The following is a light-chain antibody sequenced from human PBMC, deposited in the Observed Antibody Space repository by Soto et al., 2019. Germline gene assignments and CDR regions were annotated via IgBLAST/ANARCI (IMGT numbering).Light chain of an antibody. Sequence: QSALTQPASVSGSPGQSITISCTGTSSDVGGYNYLSWYQQHPGKAPKVMIYDVSNRPSGVSNRFSGSKSGNTASLTISGLHAEDEADYYCSSYTSSNTLVFGTGTKLTVL. CDR3: SSYTSSNTLV. CDR2: DVS. V-gene: IGLV2-14*03. CDR1: SSDVGGYNY. J-gene: IGLJ1*01.